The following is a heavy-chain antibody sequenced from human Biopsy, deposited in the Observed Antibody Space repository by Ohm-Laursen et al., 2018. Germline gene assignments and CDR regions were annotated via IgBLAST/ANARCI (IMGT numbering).Heavy chain of an antibody. D-gene: IGHD1-7*01. CDR2: LYTSGDT. Sequence: TLSLTCSVSGGLNSNYYWSRVRQSAGKGLEWIGRLYTSGDTNYNPSLKSRVSVSEDTSRRQFSLRLTSVTAADTAVYYCATGPKRLTGTSYFESWGRGILVTVSS. CDR3: ATGPKRLTGTSYFES. CDR1: GGLNSNYY. V-gene: IGHV4-4*07. J-gene: IGHJ4*02.